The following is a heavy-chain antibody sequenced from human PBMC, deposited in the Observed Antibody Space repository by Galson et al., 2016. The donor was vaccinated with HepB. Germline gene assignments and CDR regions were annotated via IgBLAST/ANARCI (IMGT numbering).Heavy chain of an antibody. V-gene: IGHV5-51*01. Sequence: QSGAEVKKPGESLQISCKASGYTISRYWIGWVRQMPGTGLEWMGIIYPGDSDTRYSPSFQDQVTISADKSINTAYLQWSSLKASDSAMYFCARHVPPSPAAPPEYWGQGTLVTVSS. CDR2: IYPGDSDT. CDR3: ARHVPPSPAAPPEY. D-gene: IGHD2-2*01. J-gene: IGHJ4*02. CDR1: GYTISRYW.